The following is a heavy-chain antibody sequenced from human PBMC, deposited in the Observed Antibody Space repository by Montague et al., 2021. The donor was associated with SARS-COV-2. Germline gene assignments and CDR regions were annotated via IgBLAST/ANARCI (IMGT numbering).Heavy chain of an antibody. CDR3: ATGRAVAGTMWDYYYYYGMDV. D-gene: IGHD6-19*01. J-gene: IGHJ6*02. CDR2: FDPEDGET. Sequence: SVKVSCKVSVYTLTELSMHLVRQAPGKGLEWMGGFDPEDGETIYXQKVQVRVTMTEDTSTDTAYMELSSLRSEDTAVYYCATGRAVAGTMWDYYYYYGMDVWGQGTTVTVSS. CDR1: VYTLTELS. V-gene: IGHV1-24*01.